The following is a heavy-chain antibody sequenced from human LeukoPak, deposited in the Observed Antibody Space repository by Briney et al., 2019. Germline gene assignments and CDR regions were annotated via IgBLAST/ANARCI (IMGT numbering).Heavy chain of an antibody. CDR3: ARGVPAAIRTIRWFDP. Sequence: ASVKVSCKTSTYIFSDYYVHWVRQAPGQGLEWMGWINPNSGGTNYAQKFQGRVTMTRDTSISTAYMELSRLRSDDTAVYYCARGVPAAIRTIRWFDPWGQGTLVTVSS. CDR2: INPNSGGT. D-gene: IGHD2-2*02. CDR1: TYIFSDYY. V-gene: IGHV1-2*02. J-gene: IGHJ5*02.